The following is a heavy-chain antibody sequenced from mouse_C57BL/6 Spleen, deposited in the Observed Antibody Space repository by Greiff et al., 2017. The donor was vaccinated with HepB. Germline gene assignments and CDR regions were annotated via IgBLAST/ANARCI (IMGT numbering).Heavy chain of an antibody. Sequence: VQLKESGGDLVKPGGSLKLSCAASGFTFSSYGMSWVRQTPDKRLEWVATISSGGSYTYYPDSVKGRFTISRDNAKNTLYLQMSSLKSEDTAMYYCARQAITTVVAYFDYWGQGTTLTVSS. J-gene: IGHJ2*01. CDR3: ARQAITTVVAYFDY. D-gene: IGHD1-1*01. V-gene: IGHV5-6*01. CDR2: ISSGGSYT. CDR1: GFTFSSYG.